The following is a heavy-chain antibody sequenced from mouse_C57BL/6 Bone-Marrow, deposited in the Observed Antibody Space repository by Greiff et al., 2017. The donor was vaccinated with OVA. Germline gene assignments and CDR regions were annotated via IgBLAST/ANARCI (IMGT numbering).Heavy chain of an antibody. V-gene: IGHV1-64*01. D-gene: IGHD2-4*01. CDR3: ARPYYDYDEPMDY. CDR2: IHPNSGST. Sequence: VKLKQPGAELVKPGASVKLSCKASGYTFTSYWMHWVKQRPGQGLEWIGMIHPNSGSTNYNEKFKSKATLTVDKSSSTAYMQLSSLTSEDSAVYYCARPYYDYDEPMDYWGQGTSVTVSS. CDR1: GYTFTSYW. J-gene: IGHJ4*01.